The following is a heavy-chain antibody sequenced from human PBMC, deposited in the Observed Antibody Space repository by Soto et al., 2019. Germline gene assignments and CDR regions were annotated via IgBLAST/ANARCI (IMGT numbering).Heavy chain of an antibody. CDR3: ARDFWELYYGMDV. CDR2: IKQDGSEK. D-gene: IGHD1-26*01. V-gene: IGHV3-7*05. Sequence: GGSLRLSCAASGFTFSSYWMSWVRQAPGKGLEWVANIKQDGSEKYYVDSVKGRFTISRDNAKNSLYLQMNSLRAEDTAVYYCARDFWELYYGMDVWGQGTTVTVSS. CDR1: GFTFSSYW. J-gene: IGHJ6*02.